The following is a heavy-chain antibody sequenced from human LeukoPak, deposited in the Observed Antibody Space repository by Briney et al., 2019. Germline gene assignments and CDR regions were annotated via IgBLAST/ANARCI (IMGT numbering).Heavy chain of an antibody. CDR1: GFTFSSYA. J-gene: IGHJ4*02. CDR3: ASHPRLYY. CDR2: ISYDGSNK. V-gene: IGHV3-30*04. Sequence: PGGSLRLSCAASGFTFSSYAMHWVRQAPGKGLEWVAVISYDGSNKYYADSVKGRFTISRDNSKNTLYLQMNSLRAEDTAVYYCASHPRLYYWGQGTLVTASS.